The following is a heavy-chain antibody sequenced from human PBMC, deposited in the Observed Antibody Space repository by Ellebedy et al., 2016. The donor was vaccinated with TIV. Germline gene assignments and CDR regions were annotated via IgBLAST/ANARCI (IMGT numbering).Heavy chain of an antibody. CDR3: TRATWIVVEPAAMWDPWWYFDL. Sequence: GGSLRLSCTASGFTFGDYAMSWFRQAPGKGLEWVGFIRSKAYGGTTEYAASVKGRFTISRDDSKSIAYLQMNSLKTEDTAVYYCTRATWIVVEPAAMWDPWWYFDLWGRGTLVTVSS. V-gene: IGHV3-49*03. D-gene: IGHD2-2*01. CDR1: GFTFGDYA. J-gene: IGHJ2*01. CDR2: IRSKAYGGTT.